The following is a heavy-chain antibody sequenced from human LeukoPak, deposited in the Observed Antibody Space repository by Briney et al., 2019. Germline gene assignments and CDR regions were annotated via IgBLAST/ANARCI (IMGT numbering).Heavy chain of an antibody. D-gene: IGHD4-17*01. CDR1: GGSISSYY. CDR2: IYYSGST. V-gene: IGHV4-59*01. J-gene: IGHJ4*02. Sequence: SETLSLTCTVSGGSISSYYWSWTRQPPGKGLEWIGYIYYSGSTNYNPSLKSRVTISVDTSKNQFSLKLSSVTAADTAVYYCARDYGDYDFAYWGQGTLVTVSS. CDR3: ARDYGDYDFAY.